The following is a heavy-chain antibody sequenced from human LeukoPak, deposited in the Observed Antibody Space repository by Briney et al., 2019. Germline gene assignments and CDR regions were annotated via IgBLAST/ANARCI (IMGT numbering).Heavy chain of an antibody. CDR2: ISWNSNEI. CDR1: GFTFDDNA. D-gene: IGHD4-23*01. J-gene: IGHJ4*02. V-gene: IGHV3-9*01. CDR3: AKESRLEGHTVAFDY. Sequence: GGSLRLSCAASGFTFDDNAMHWVRQAPGKGLEWVSGISWNSNEIVYADSVKGRFTISRDNAKKSLFLQMDRLRAEDTAFYYCAKESRLEGHTVAFDYWGQGSLVTVSS.